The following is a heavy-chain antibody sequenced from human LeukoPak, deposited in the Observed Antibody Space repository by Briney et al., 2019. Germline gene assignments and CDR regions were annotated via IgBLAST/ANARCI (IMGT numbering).Heavy chain of an antibody. CDR3: AKDHGDYEGFDY. V-gene: IGHV3-30*18. CDR2: ISYDGSNK. J-gene: IGHJ4*02. CDR1: GFTFSSYG. Sequence: PGRSLRLSCAASGFTFSSYGTHWVRQAPGKGLEWVAVISYDGSNKYYADSVKGRFIISRDNSKNTLYLQMNSLRAEDTAVYYCAKDHGDYEGFDYWGQGTLVTVSS. D-gene: IGHD4-17*01.